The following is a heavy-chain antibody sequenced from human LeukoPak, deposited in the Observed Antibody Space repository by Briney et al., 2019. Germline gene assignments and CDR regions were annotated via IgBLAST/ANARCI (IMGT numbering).Heavy chain of an antibody. CDR3: ARVDTGRGGGWVPFDY. V-gene: IGHV3-66*02. J-gene: IGHJ4*02. Sequence: TGGSLRLSCAASGLTVSINYMTWLRQAPEKGIKWVSVIYTDGRTYYADSVRGRFTISRDNSKNTVYLQMNTLTTEDTAVYYCARVDTGRGGGWVPFDYWGQGTPVTVSS. CDR2: IYTDGRT. D-gene: IGHD3-10*01. CDR1: GLTVSINY.